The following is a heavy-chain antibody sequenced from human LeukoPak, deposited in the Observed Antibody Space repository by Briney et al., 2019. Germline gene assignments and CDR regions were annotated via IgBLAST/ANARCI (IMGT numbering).Heavy chain of an antibody. Sequence: SETLSLTCTVSGDSFSSVTDYWAWIRQPPGKGLEWIGSIYYSGSTYYNPSLRSRVTISVDTSKNQFSLKLSSVTAADTAVYYCARDLWWGPRAFDIWGQGTMVTVSP. CDR1: GDSFSSVTDY. CDR2: IYYSGST. CDR3: ARDLWWGPRAFDI. J-gene: IGHJ3*02. V-gene: IGHV4-39*07. D-gene: IGHD4/OR15-4a*01.